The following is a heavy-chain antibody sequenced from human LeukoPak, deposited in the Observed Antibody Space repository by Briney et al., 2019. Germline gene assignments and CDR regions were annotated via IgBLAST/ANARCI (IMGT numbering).Heavy chain of an antibody. V-gene: IGHV4-39*01. D-gene: IGHD1-1*01. CDR3: ARHVQLAHFDY. CDR2: IYYSGST. J-gene: IGHJ4*02. Sequence: PSETLSLTCTVSGGSISSSSYYWGWIRQPPGKGLEWIGSIYYSGSTYYNPSLKSRVTISVDTSKNQFSLKLSSVTAADTAVYYCARHVQLAHFDYWGQGTLVTVSS. CDR1: GGSISSSSYY.